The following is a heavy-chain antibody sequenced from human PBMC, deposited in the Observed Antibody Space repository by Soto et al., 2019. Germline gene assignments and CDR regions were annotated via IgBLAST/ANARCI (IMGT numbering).Heavy chain of an antibody. CDR2: IYSGGST. CDR1: GFTVSTKY. CDR3: AIFYSGYYFDY. Sequence: EVQLVESGGGLIQPGGSLRLSCAASGFTVSTKYMSWVRQAPGKGLDWVSVIYSGGSTSYADSVKGRFTISRDISKNTLYLQMNSLGAEDTAVYYCAIFYSGYYFDYWGQGTLVAVSS. J-gene: IGHJ4*02. D-gene: IGHD1-26*01. V-gene: IGHV3-53*01.